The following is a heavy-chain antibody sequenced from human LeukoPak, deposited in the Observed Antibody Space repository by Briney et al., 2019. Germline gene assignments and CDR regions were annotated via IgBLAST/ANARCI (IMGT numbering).Heavy chain of an antibody. CDR2: ISSSSSYI. D-gene: IGHD6-6*01. J-gene: IGHJ3*02. Sequence: PGGSLRLSCAASGFTFSSYSMNWVRQAPGKGLEWVSSISSSSSYIYYADSVKGRFTISRGNAKNSLYLRMNSLRAEDTAVYYCARFPYSSSSDGGAWNAFDIWGQGTVVTVSS. V-gene: IGHV3-21*01. CDR3: ARFPYSSSSDGGAWNAFDI. CDR1: GFTFSSYS.